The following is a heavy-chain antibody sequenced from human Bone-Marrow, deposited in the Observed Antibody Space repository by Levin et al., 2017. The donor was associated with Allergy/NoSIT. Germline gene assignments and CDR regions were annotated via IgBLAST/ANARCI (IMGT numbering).Heavy chain of an antibody. V-gene: IGHV1-69*13. CDR2: IIPVHGTL. D-gene: IGHD3-16*01. J-gene: IGHJ3*02. CDR1: GGTFVTYG. CDR3: ARHHPGIMIPFDI. Sequence: SVKVSRKTSGGTFVTYGISWLRQAPGQGLAWMGGIIPVHGTLNYAEKFQDRLTITADESTGTAYMELSSLRSEDTAIYYCARHHPGIMIPFDIWGQGTVVTVSS.